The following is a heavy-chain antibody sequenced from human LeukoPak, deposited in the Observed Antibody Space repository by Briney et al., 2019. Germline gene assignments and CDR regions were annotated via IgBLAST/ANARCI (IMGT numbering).Heavy chain of an antibody. Sequence: SSETLSLTCTVSGGSISSGGYYWSWIRQPPGKGLEWIGYIYHSGSTYYNPSLKSRVTISVDRSKNQFSLKLSSVTAADTAVYYCARDDPRYCSGGNCAIIDYWGQGTLVTVSS. J-gene: IGHJ4*02. CDR3: ARDDPRYCSGGNCAIIDY. CDR1: GGSISSGGYY. CDR2: IYHSGST. D-gene: IGHD2-15*01. V-gene: IGHV4-30-2*01.